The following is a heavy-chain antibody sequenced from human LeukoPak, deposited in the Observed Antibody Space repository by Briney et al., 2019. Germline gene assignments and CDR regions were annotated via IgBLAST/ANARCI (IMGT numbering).Heavy chain of an antibody. D-gene: IGHD2-8*01. CDR2: ISYDGSNK. J-gene: IGHJ6*03. V-gene: IGHV3-30*18. Sequence: GGSLRLSCAASGFTFSSYGMHWVRQAPGKGLEWVAVISYDGSNKHYADSVKGRFTISRDNSKNTLYLQMNSLRAEDTAVYYCAKIAIGNGYYYYYYMDVWGKGTTVTVSS. CDR3: AKIAIGNGYYYYYYMDV. CDR1: GFTFSSYG.